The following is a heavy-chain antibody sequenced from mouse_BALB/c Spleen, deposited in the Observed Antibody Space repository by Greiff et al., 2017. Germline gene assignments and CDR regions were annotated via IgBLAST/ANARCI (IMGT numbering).Heavy chain of an antibody. J-gene: IGHJ2*01. Sequence: EVQGVESGGGLVKPGGSLKLSCAASGFTFSSYAMSWVRQTPEKRLEWVATISSGGSYTYYPDSVKGRFTISRDNAKNTLYLQMSSLRSEDTAMYYCARQNGNYKYFDYWGQGTTLTVSS. V-gene: IGHV5-9-3*01. D-gene: IGHD2-1*01. CDR1: GFTFSSYA. CDR2: ISSGGSYT. CDR3: ARQNGNYKYFDY.